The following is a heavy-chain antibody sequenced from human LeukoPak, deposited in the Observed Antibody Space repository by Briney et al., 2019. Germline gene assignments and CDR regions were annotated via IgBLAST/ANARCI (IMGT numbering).Heavy chain of an antibody. J-gene: IGHJ6*02. CDR1: GGTFSSYA. Sequence: SVKVSCKASGGTFSSYAISWVRQAPGQGLEWMGRIIPILGIANYAQKFQGRVTITADKSTSTAYMELSSLRSEDTAVYYCARLYSSSIYGMDVWGQGTTVTVSS. V-gene: IGHV1-69*04. D-gene: IGHD6-13*01. CDR2: IIPILGIA. CDR3: ARLYSSSIYGMDV.